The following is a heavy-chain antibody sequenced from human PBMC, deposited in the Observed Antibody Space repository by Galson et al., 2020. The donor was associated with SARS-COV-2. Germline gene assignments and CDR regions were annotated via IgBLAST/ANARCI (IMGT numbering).Heavy chain of an antibody. D-gene: IGHD4-17*01. CDR3: ASGDYGVS. CDR1: GFTFTDYY. J-gene: IGHJ1*01. CDR2: INPYSGDT. Sequence: ASVKVSCKASGFTFTDYYMNWVRQAPGQGLEWVGWINPYSGDTDQAQNFQGRVTMTSDTTINTAYMELSSLTSDDTAIYYCASGDYGVSWGQGTLITVSP. V-gene: IGHV1-2*02.